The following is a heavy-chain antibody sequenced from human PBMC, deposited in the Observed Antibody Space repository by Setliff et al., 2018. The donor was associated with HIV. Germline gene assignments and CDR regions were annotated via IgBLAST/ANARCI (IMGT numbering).Heavy chain of an antibody. J-gene: IGHJ4*02. CDR3: ARARGPPLPVLDF. D-gene: IGHD3-10*01. CDR2: IYYRGSA. CDR1: GGSITTTNYY. Sequence: SETLSLTCTVSGGSITTTNYYWGWVRQSPGKGLEWIGVIYYRGSAYYNLSLQSRVTLSVDTSKNPFSLHLTSVTAADTAVYFCARARGPPLPVLDFWGPGTLVTVSS. V-gene: IGHV4-39*07.